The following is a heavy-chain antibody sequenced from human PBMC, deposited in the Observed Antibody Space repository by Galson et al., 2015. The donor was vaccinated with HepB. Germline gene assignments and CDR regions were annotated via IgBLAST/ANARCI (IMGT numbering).Heavy chain of an antibody. Sequence: SVKVSCKASGYTFTGYYMHWVRQAPGQGLEWMGWINPNSGGTNYAQKFQGRVTMTRDTSISTAYMELSRLRSDDTAVYYCARVSGRGEQWLVRVGYWGQGTLVTVSS. D-gene: IGHD6-19*01. J-gene: IGHJ4*02. CDR1: GYTFTGYY. V-gene: IGHV1-2*02. CDR2: INPNSGGT. CDR3: ARVSGRGEQWLVRVGY.